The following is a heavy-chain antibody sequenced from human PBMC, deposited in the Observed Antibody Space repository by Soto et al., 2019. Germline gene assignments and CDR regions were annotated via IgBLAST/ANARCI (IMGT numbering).Heavy chain of an antibody. D-gene: IGHD3-22*01. V-gene: IGHV3-33*01. CDR2: IWYDGSNK. CDR3: ARAPYYYDSSGYYYYYYYGMDV. J-gene: IGHJ6*02. Sequence: GGSLRLSCAASGFTFSSYGMHWVRQAPGKWLEWVAVIWYDGSNKYYADSVKGRFTISRDNSKNTLYLQMNSLRAEDTAVYYCARAPYYYDSSGYYYYYYYGMDVWGQGXTVTVYS. CDR1: GFTFSSYG.